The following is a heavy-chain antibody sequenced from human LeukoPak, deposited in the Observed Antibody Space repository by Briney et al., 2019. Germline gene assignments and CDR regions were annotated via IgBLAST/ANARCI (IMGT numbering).Heavy chain of an antibody. CDR3: AKDKSNSWSFDY. CDR2: ISFNGGYN. D-gene: IGHD4-11*01. Sequence: PGGPLRLSCAASGFTFRRFGMHWVRQAPGKGREWVAYISFNGGYNYYGDSVKGRFTISRDNSKNTLWLQMNSLSAEDTAMYYCAKDKSNSWSFDYWGQGTLVTVSS. J-gene: IGHJ4*02. CDR1: GFTFRRFG. V-gene: IGHV3-30*02.